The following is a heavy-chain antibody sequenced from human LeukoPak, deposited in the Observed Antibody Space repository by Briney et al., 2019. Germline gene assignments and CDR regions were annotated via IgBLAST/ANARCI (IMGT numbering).Heavy chain of an antibody. V-gene: IGHV3-64*01. J-gene: IGHJ4*02. CDR1: GFTFSIYA. D-gene: IGHD6-19*01. CDR3: VRDRGGSGWYYFDY. Sequence: GGSLILSCAASGFTFSIYAMHWVRQAPGKGLEHVSGISYNGSQTYYGNSVKDRFTISRDNAKNTVYLQMASLRVDDMAVYYCVRDRGGSGWYYFDYWGQGTLVTVSS. CDR2: ISYNGSQT.